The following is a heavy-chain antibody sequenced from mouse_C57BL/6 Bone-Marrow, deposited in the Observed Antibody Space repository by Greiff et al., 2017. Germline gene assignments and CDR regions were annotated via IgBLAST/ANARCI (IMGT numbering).Heavy chain of an antibody. Sequence: QVQLKESGPELVKPGASVKISCKASGYAFSSSWMNWVKQRPGKGLEWIGRIYPGDGDTNYNGKFKGKATLTADKSSGTAYMQLSSLTSEDSAVYFCAKGELRLGFFDYWGPGTTLTVSS. J-gene: IGHJ2*01. CDR1: GYAFSSSW. V-gene: IGHV1-82*01. CDR2: IYPGDGDT. CDR3: AKGELRLGFFDY. D-gene: IGHD3-2*02.